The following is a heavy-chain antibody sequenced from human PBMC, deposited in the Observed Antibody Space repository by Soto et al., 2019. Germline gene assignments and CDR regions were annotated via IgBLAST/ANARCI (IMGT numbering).Heavy chain of an antibody. CDR1: GGSFSGYY. D-gene: IGHD3-10*01. J-gene: IGHJ5*02. Sequence: SETLSLTCAVYGGSFSGYYWSWIRQPPGKGLEWIGEINHSGSTNYNPSLKSRVTMSVDTSKNQFSLKLTSVTAADAAVYYCARTCFDSGTYYNSCFDPWGQGTLVTVSS. CDR3: ARTCFDSGTYYNSCFDP. V-gene: IGHV4-34*01. CDR2: INHSGST.